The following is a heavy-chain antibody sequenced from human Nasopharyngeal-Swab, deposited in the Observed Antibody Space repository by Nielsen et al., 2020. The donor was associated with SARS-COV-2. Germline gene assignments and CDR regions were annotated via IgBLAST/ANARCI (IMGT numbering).Heavy chain of an antibody. V-gene: IGHV1-69*13. CDR1: GGTFSSSA. CDR2: IIPIFSTA. D-gene: IGHD2-15*01. J-gene: IGHJ6*02. CDR3: ARALWGYSDYYYYYGMDV. Sequence: SVKVSCKASGGTFSSSAIRRVRQAPGQRLEWMGGIIPIFSTANYVQKFQGRLTINADESTSTACMELSSLRSEDTAVYYCARALWGYSDYYYYYGMDVWGQGTTVTVSS.